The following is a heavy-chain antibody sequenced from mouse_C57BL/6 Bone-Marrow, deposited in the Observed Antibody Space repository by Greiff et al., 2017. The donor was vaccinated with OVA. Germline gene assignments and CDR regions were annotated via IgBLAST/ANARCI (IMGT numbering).Heavy chain of an antibody. V-gene: IGHV5-6*01. Sequence: EVQLKESGGDLVKPGGSLKLSCAASGFTFSSYGMSWVRQTPDKRLEWVATISSGGSYTYYPDSVKGRFTISRDNAKNTLYLQMSSLKSEDTAMYYCARLIWGQGTSVTVSS. CDR1: GFTFSSYG. CDR3: ARLI. J-gene: IGHJ4*01. CDR2: ISSGGSYT.